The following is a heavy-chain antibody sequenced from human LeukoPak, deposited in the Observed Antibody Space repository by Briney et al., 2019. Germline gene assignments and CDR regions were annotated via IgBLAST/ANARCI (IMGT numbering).Heavy chain of an antibody. J-gene: IGHJ5*02. CDR1: GYTLTELS. D-gene: IGHD4-17*01. V-gene: IGHV1-24*01. CDR3: ARVNDYGDSYNWFDP. CDR2: FDPEDGET. Sequence: ASVKVSCKVSGYTLTELSMHWVRQAPGKGLEWMGGFDPEDGETIYAQKFQGRVTMTEDTSTDTAYMELSSLRSEDTAVYYCARVNDYGDSYNWFDPWGQGTLVTVSS.